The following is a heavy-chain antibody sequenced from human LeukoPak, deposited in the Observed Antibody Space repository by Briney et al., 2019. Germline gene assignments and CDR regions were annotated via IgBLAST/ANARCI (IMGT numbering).Heavy chain of an antibody. CDR3: TGLLAEGS. J-gene: IGHJ4*02. V-gene: IGHV3-73*01. CDR1: GFSFSDSA. Sequence: PGGSLKLSCAASGFSFSDSAMDWVRQASGKGLEWVGRIRSKANSYATTHAASVKGRFTISRDDSTNTVYLQMNSLKAEDTAVYYCTGLLAEGSWGQGTLVTVSS. CDR2: IRSKANSYAT.